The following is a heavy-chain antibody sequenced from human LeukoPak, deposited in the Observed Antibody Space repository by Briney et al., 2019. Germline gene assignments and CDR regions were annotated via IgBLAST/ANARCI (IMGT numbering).Heavy chain of an antibody. CDR1: GYTFTGYY. D-gene: IGHD1-20*01. V-gene: IGHV1-2*06. CDR3: ARDEGRREIRYNWNPAWFDP. Sequence: ASVKVSCKASGYTFTGYYMHWVRQAPGQGLEWMGRINPNSGGTNYAQKFQGRVTMTRDTSISTAYMELSRLRSDDTAVYYCARDEGRREIRYNWNPAWFDPWGQGTLVTVSS. CDR2: INPNSGGT. J-gene: IGHJ5*02.